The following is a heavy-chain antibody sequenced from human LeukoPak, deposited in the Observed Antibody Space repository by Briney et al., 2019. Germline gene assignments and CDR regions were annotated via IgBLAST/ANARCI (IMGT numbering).Heavy chain of an antibody. V-gene: IGHV5-51*01. Sequence: GESLKISCKGSGYIFTTYWIGWVRQMPGRGLEWMGIIYPGDSDPRYSPSFQGQVTISADKSISTAYLQWSSLKASDSAMYYCVRHGLGSSWFGFDYWGQGTLVTVSS. CDR2: IYPGDSDP. J-gene: IGHJ4*02. CDR3: VRHGLGSSWFGFDY. D-gene: IGHD6-13*01. CDR1: GYIFTTYW.